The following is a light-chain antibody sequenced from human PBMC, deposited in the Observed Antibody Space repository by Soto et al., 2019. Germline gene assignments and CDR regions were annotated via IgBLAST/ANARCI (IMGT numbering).Light chain of an antibody. CDR2: GAS. CDR3: QQYGSFSKYT. Sequence: EIVLTQSPGTLSLSPGERATLSCRASQSVSSSSLVWYQQKPGQAPRLLIYGASSRATGISDRFSGSGSGTDFTLTISRLEAEDFAVYYCQQYGSFSKYTFGQGPKLEIK. V-gene: IGKV3-20*01. J-gene: IGKJ2*01. CDR1: QSVSSSS.